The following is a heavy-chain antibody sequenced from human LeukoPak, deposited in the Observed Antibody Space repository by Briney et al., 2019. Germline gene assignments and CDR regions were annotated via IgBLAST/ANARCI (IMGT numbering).Heavy chain of an antibody. Sequence: SETLSLTCTVSGYSMSSIFYWGWIRQSPGKGLEWIGSIYHSGSTYYTPSLESRVTMSIDTSKNQFSLTMNSVTAADTAVYYCVRESMGYGFESWGQGTLVAVSS. D-gene: IGHD5-18*01. J-gene: IGHJ4*02. V-gene: IGHV4-38-2*02. CDR2: IYHSGST. CDR3: VRESMGYGFES. CDR1: GYSMSSIFY.